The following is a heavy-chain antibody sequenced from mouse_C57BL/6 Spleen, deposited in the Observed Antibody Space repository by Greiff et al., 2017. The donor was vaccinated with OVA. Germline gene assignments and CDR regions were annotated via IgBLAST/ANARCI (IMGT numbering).Heavy chain of an antibody. V-gene: IGHV5-17*01. J-gene: IGHJ4*01. CDR2: ISSGSSTI. Sequence: EVQGVESGGGLVKPGGSLKLSCAASGFTFSDYGMHWVRQAPAKGLEWVAYISSGSSTIYYADTVKGRFPISRDNTKNTLFLQMTSLRSEDTAMYYCARGWEDYAMDYWGQGTSVTVSS. CDR1: GFTFSDYG. CDR3: ARGWEDYAMDY. D-gene: IGHD4-1*01.